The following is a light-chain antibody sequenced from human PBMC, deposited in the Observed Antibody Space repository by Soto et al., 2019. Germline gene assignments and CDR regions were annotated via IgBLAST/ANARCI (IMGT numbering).Light chain of an antibody. CDR2: GAS. J-gene: IGKJ3*01. CDR1: QSVSSSH. Sequence: EIVLTQSPGTLSLSPGERATLSCRASQSVSSSHLAWYQQKPGQAPRLLIYGASRRATGIADRFSGSGSGTDFTLTISRLKPEDFAVYYCQQYGGSPIFTFGPGTKVDIK. CDR3: QQYGGSPIFT. V-gene: IGKV3-20*01.